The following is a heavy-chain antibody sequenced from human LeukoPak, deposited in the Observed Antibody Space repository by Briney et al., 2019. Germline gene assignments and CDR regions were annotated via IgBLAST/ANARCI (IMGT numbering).Heavy chain of an antibody. CDR1: GYTFTSYY. CDR3: ARAGRFDSGHAWFDP. D-gene: IGHD5-12*01. CDR2: INPSGGST. V-gene: IGHV1-46*01. Sequence: ASVKVPCKASGYTFTSYYMHWVRQAPGQGLEWMGIINPSGGSTSYAQKFQGRVTMTRDMSTSTVYMELSSLRSEDTAVYYCARAGRFDSGHAWFDPWGQGTLVTVS. J-gene: IGHJ5*02.